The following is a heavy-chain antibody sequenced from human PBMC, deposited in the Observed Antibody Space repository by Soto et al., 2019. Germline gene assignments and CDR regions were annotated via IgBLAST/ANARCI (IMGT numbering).Heavy chain of an antibody. CDR2: IDPSDSQT. Sequence: WESLKISCKGSGYSLAGYWITWVRQKPGKGLVWMGRIDPSDSQTYYCPSFRGHVTISVTKSITTVFLQWCSLRASDTAMYYCERQIYDAYTVAHFESYFDFSCQGLLGTGSS. J-gene: IGHJ4*02. CDR3: ERQIYDAYTVAHFESYFDF. CDR1: GYSLAGYW. D-gene: IGHD3-16*01. V-gene: IGHV5-10-1*01.